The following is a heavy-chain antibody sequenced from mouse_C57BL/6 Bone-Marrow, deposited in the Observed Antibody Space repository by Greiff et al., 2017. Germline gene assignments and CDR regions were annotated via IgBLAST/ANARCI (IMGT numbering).Heavy chain of an antibody. CDR3: TRPNYSKSFYYAMDY. D-gene: IGHD2-5*01. CDR2: ISSGGDYI. CDR1: GFTFSSYA. Sequence: EVKLMESGEGLVKPGGSLKLSCAASGFTFSSYAMSWVRQTPEKRLEWVAYISSGGDYIYYADTVKGRFTISRDNARNTLYLQMSSLKSEDTAMYYCTRPNYSKSFYYAMDYWGQGTSVTVSS. J-gene: IGHJ4*01. V-gene: IGHV5S21*01.